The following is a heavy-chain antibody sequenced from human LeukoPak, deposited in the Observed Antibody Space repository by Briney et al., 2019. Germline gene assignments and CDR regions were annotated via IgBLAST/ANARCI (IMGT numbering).Heavy chain of an antibody. V-gene: IGHV4-59*01. D-gene: IGHD3-22*01. CDR2: IYYSGST. CDR1: SGSISPNY. J-gene: IGHJ3*02. CDR3: ARLLDYDSSGYPDTFDI. Sequence: SETLSLTCTVSSGSISPNYWTWIRQPPGKGLEWIGYIYYSGSTNYNPSLKSRVTLSLDTSRNHFSLRLSSVTAADTAVYYCARLLDYDSSGYPDTFDIWGQGTMVTVSS.